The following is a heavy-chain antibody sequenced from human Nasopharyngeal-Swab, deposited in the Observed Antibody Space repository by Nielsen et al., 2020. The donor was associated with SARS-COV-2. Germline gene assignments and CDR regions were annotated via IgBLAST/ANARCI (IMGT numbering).Heavy chain of an antibody. V-gene: IGHV3-7*03. J-gene: IGHJ4*02. CDR2: IKPDGSEK. Sequence: GESLKISCAASGFTFSYYWMNWLRPAPGKGLEWVAIIKPDGSEKYYVDSVKGRFNISRDNAKNSLYLQMNSLRAEDTAVYYCARDYWWSFDYWGQGTLVTVSA. D-gene: IGHD2-15*01. CDR3: ARDYWWSFDY. CDR1: GFTFSYYW.